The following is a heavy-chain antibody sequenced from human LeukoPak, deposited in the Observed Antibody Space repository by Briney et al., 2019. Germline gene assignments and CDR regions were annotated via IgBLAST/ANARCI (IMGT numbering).Heavy chain of an antibody. CDR1: GGTFSNYA. Sequence: GASVKVSCKASGGTFSNYAISWVRQAPGQGLEWMGGIIPIFGTANYAQKLQGRVTMTTDTSTSTAYMELRSLRSDDTAVYYCAREQYYCDYWGQGTLVTVSS. J-gene: IGHJ4*02. CDR3: AREQYYCDY. V-gene: IGHV1-69*05. CDR2: IIPIFGTA. D-gene: IGHD4-11*01.